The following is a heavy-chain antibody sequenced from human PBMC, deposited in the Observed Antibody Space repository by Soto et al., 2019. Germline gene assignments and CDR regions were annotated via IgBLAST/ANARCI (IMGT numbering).Heavy chain of an antibody. CDR1: GGSISSYY. J-gene: IGHJ4*02. CDR2: IYYSGNT. D-gene: IGHD2-2*01. Sequence: SETLSLTCTVSGGSISSYYWSWIRQPPGKGLEWIGEIYYSGNTNYNPSLKSRVTISLDTSKNQFSLKLSSVTAADTAVYHCARVFCSSTSCHSYFDYWGQGTQVTVSS. CDR3: ARVFCSSTSCHSYFDY. V-gene: IGHV4-59*12.